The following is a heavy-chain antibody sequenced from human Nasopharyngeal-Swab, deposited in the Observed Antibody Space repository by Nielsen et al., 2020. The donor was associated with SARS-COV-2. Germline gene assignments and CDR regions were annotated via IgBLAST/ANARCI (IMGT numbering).Heavy chain of an antibody. D-gene: IGHD3-16*01. CDR3: ARAGGTGGQYYGLDV. CDR2: IKQAGST. Sequence: SETLSLTCAVYGGSFTTYYWNWIRQSPGKGLEWSAEIKQAGSTNYSPSLKSRITISVDTSKKQSSLKLSSVTAADTAMYYCARAGGTGGQYYGLDVWGQGPTVTVSS. J-gene: IGHJ6*02. CDR1: GGSFTTYY. V-gene: IGHV4-34*01.